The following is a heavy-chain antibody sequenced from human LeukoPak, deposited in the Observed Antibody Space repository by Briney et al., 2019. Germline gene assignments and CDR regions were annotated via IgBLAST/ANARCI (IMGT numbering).Heavy chain of an antibody. J-gene: IGHJ3*02. CDR2: ISLTGET. CDR1: GGSISSTNW. Sequence: SETLSLTCGVSGGSISSTNWWSWVRQPPGQGLEWIGEISLTGETNYNPSLNGRVTMSLDESRNQLSLDLTSVTAADTAIYYCARDVVVTSSPDAFDIRGQGTMVTVSS. V-gene: IGHV4-4*02. CDR3: ARDVVVTSSPDAFDI. D-gene: IGHD2-15*01.